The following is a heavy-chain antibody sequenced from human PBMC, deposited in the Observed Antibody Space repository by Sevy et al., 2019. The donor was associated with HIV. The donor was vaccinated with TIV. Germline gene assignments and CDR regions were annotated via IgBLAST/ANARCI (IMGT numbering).Heavy chain of an antibody. J-gene: IGHJ4*01. CDR1: GFMFSSYE. D-gene: IGHD4-17*01. CDR2: ISYSGSST. Sequence: GGFLRLSCTASGFMFSSYEMNWVRQAPGKGLEWISYISYSGSSTYYADSVKGRFTISRDTAKNSLYLQMNSLRAEDTAVYYCARDLPPSTTTVAHFDYWGHGTLVTVSS. CDR3: ARDLPPSTTTVAHFDY. V-gene: IGHV3-48*03.